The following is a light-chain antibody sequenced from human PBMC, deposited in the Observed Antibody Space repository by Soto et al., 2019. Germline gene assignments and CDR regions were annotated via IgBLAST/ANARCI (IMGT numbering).Light chain of an antibody. CDR2: ADN. J-gene: IGLJ1*01. V-gene: IGLV1-40*01. Sequence: QSVLTQPPSVSGAPGQRVTFSCTGSSSNIGAGYEVHWYQQLPGTAPKLLIYADNNRPSGVPDRFSGSKSGTSASLAITGLQAEDEGDYYCQSYDSSLRAYVFGTGTKLTVL. CDR1: SSNIGAGYE. CDR3: QSYDSSLRAYV.